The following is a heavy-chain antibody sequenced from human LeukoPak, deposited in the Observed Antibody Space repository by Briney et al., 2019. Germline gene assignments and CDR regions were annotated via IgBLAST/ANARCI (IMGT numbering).Heavy chain of an antibody. Sequence: ASVKVSCKASGYTFTSYYIHWVRQAPGQGLEWMGLINPSGGSTNYAQKFQGRVTITADKSTTTAYMELSSLRSEDTAVYYCARSSIIAAAGPYYFDYWGQGTLVTVSS. CDR1: GYTFTSYY. CDR2: INPSGGST. D-gene: IGHD6-13*01. J-gene: IGHJ4*02. V-gene: IGHV1-46*01. CDR3: ARSSIIAAAGPYYFDY.